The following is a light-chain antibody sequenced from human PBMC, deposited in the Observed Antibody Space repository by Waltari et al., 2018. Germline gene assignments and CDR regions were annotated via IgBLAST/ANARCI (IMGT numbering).Light chain of an antibody. CDR2: RAS. Sequence: DIQMTQSPSTLSASVGDKVTITCRASQSISSRLAWYQQKPGKAPKFLIYRASDLESGVPSRFSGSGSGTEFTLTITGLQPDDFATYHCQQYDTYSRTFGQGTRIEV. CDR1: QSISSR. CDR3: QQYDTYSRT. J-gene: IGKJ1*01. V-gene: IGKV1-5*03.